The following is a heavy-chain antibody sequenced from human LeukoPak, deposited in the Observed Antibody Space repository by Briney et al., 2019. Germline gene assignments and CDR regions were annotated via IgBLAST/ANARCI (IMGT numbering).Heavy chain of an antibody. J-gene: IGHJ4*02. D-gene: IGHD6-19*01. CDR1: GYTFTSYG. CDR2: ISTYNGNT. CDR3: ARSSLAVAGSVFDY. Sequence: ASVKVSCMASGYTFTSYGISWARQAPGQGLEWMGWISTYNGNTHYAQKLQGRVTMTTDTSTSTAYMELRSLRSDDTAVYYCARSSLAVAGSVFDYWGQGTLVTVSS. V-gene: IGHV1-18*01.